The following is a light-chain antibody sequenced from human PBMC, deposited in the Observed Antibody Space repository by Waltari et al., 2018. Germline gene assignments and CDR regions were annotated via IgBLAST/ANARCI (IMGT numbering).Light chain of an antibody. V-gene: IGLV3-25*03. J-gene: IGLJ2*01. CDR3: QSGDNGGGSPYVL. Sequence: SYELRQPPSVSVSPGQTARNTCSGAALAKQFGYWYQQKPGQASGMVIYKDSERPSGIPERFSGSSSGKTVTLTIIGVQAEDEADYYCQSGDNGGGSPYVLFGGGTKVTVL. CDR1: ALAKQF. CDR2: KDS.